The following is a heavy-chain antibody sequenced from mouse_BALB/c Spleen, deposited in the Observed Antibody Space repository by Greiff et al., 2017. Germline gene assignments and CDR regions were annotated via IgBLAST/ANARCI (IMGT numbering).Heavy chain of an antibody. Sequence: EVQLVESGGGLVKLGGSLKLSCAASGFTFSSYYMSWVRQTPEKRLELVAAINSNGGSTYYPDTVKGRFTISRDNAKNTLYLQMSSLKSEDTALYYCARHEGLLRYFDVWGAGTTVTVSS. CDR1: GFTFSSYY. CDR2: INSNGGST. V-gene: IGHV5-6-2*01. J-gene: IGHJ1*01. CDR3: ARHEGLLRYFDV. D-gene: IGHD2-3*01.